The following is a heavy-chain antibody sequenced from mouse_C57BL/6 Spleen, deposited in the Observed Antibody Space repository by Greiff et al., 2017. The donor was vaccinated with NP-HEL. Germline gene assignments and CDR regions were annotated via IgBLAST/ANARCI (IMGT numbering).Heavy chain of an antibody. V-gene: IGHV14-2*01. CDR1: GFTITDYY. J-gene: IGHJ2*01. CDR3: ARTGTTVVEDY. CDR2: IDPEDGET. D-gene: IGHD1-1*01. Sequence: VQLKESGAELVKPGASVKLSCTASGFTITDYYMHWVKQRTEQGLEWIGRIDPEDGETKYAPKFQGKATITADTSSNTAYLQLSSLTSEDTAVDYCARTGTTVVEDYWGQGTTLTVSS.